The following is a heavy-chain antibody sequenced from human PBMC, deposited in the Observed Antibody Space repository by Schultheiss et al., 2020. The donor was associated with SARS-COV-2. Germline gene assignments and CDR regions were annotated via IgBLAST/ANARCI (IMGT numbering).Heavy chain of an antibody. CDR3: ARVGPAAVPYFDN. J-gene: IGHJ4*02. D-gene: IGHD2-2*01. CDR1: GGSISRYY. CDR2: IHHRGTT. Sequence: SETLSLTCTVSGGSISRYYWSWIRQTPGKGLEWIGNIHHRGTTYYNPSLKRRVTLSMDASTNQISLTLTSVTTADTALYYCARVGPAAVPYFDNWGQGTLVTVSS. V-gene: IGHV4-59*01.